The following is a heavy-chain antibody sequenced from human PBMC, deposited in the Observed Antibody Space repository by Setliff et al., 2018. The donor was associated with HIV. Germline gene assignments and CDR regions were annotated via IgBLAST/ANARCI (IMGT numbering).Heavy chain of an antibody. CDR1: GGSISSRSYY. J-gene: IGHJ3*02. V-gene: IGHV4-61*09. CDR2: IHTSGDT. D-gene: IGHD3-9*01. Sequence: SETLSLTCSVSGGSISSRSYYWSWIRQPAGKGLEWIGHIHTSGDTDYSPSLNSRVTISIDTSKKQFSLKLSSVTAADTAMYYCAGRESYYDILTGPAFDAFDIWGQGTMVTVS. CDR3: AGRESYYDILTGPAFDAFDI.